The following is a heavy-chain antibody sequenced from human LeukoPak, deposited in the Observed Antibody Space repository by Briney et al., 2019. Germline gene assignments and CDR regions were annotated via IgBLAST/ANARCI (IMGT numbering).Heavy chain of an antibody. Sequence: ASGKVSCKASGYTFTDYWIHWVRQAPGQGPEWMGWMNPNSGATNYAQKFQGRVTMTRDTSISTAYMELSSLRSDDTAVYYCARGSSAWYHDYWGQGTLVTVSS. J-gene: IGHJ4*02. D-gene: IGHD6-19*01. CDR1: GYTFTDYW. CDR2: MNPNSGAT. V-gene: IGHV1-2*02. CDR3: ARGSSAWYHDY.